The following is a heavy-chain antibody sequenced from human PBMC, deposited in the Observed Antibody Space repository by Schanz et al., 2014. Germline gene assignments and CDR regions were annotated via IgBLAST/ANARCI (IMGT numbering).Heavy chain of an antibody. CDR2: ISVYTGNT. D-gene: IGHD3-9*01. V-gene: IGHV1-18*01. CDR3: AKAEYDILTDSYSRLDP. J-gene: IGHJ5*02. Sequence: QVQLVQSGAEVKKPGASVRVSCKASGYTFTTYAMSWVRQAPGQGLEWVGWISVYTGNTKYGQKVQGRVTMTADTSPNTAYMELRSLRSDDKAVYYCAKAEYDILTDSYSRLDPWGQGTLVTVSS. CDR1: GYTFTTYA.